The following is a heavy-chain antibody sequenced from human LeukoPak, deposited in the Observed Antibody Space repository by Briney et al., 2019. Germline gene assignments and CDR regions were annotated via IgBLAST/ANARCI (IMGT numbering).Heavy chain of an antibody. Sequence: SETVSLTCTVSGYSISSGYYWGWIRQPPGKGLEWIGRIYTSGSTNYNPSLKSRVTISVDTSKNQFSLKLSSVTAADTAVYYCAAYITGTNFDYWGQGTLVTVSS. J-gene: IGHJ4*02. D-gene: IGHD1-7*01. V-gene: IGHV4-38-2*02. CDR1: GYSISSGYY. CDR2: IYTSGST. CDR3: AAYITGTNFDY.